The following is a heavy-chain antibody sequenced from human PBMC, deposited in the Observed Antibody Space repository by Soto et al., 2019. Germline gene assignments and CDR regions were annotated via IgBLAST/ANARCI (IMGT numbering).Heavy chain of an antibody. CDR3: VKDRWVDY. CDR1: GFSFSSYA. CDR2: ISSEGNTR. D-gene: IGHD1-26*01. V-gene: IGHV3-64D*06. Sequence: PGGSLRLSCSASGFSFSSYAMHWVRQAPGKGLEYVSSISSEGNTRYYVDSVKGRFTISRDNSKNTLFLQMNSLRSEDTAVYYCVKDRWVDYWGQGTLVTVSS. J-gene: IGHJ4*02.